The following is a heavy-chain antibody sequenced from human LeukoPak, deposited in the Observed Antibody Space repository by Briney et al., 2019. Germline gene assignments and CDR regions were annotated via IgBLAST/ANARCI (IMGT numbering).Heavy chain of an antibody. V-gene: IGHV1-2*02. CDR1: AYTFTGYY. D-gene: IGHD2-2*02. CDR3: AKASSTSCYIICNLDP. J-gene: IGHJ5*02. CDR2: INPNSGGT. Sequence: ASVKVSCKASAYTFTGYYMHWVRQAPGQVLEWMGWINPNSGGTNYAQKFQGRVTMTRDTSISTAYMELSRLRSDDTAVYYCAKASSTSCYIICNLDPWGQGTLVTVSS.